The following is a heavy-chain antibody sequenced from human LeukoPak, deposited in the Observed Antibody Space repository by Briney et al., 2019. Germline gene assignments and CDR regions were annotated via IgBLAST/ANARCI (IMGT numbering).Heavy chain of an antibody. CDR1: GGSISSYY. CDR2: IYYSGST. V-gene: IGHV4-59*01. Sequence: SETLSLTCTVSGGSISSYYWSWIRQPPGKGLEWIGYIYYSGSTNYNPSLKSRVTISVDTSKNQFSLKLSSVTAADTAVYYCARYTGSYWGQGTLVTVPS. CDR3: ARYTGSY. D-gene: IGHD1-14*01. J-gene: IGHJ4*02.